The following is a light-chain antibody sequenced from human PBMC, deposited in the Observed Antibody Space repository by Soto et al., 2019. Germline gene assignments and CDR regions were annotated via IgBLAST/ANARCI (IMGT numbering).Light chain of an antibody. Sequence: EIVMTQSPATLSVSPGERATLSCRASQSVSTNLAWYQQKPGQAPRLLIYGASTRATGVPARFSGSGSGTEFTLTISRLQSEDFAVYYCQQYNNLPPLTFGGGTTVDIK. CDR1: QSVSTN. J-gene: IGKJ4*01. CDR2: GAS. V-gene: IGKV3-15*01. CDR3: QQYNNLPPLT.